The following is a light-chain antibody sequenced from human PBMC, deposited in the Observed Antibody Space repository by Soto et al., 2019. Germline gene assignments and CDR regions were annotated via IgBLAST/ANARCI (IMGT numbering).Light chain of an antibody. J-gene: IGKJ5*01. CDR3: QQTYITPIT. CDR2: SSS. Sequence: DIEMTQSPASLSASVGDRVTISCRTSQTINNNLNWYQQRPGKAPKLLIYSSSSLMSGVPPRFSGRGSGTDFTLTISSLQPEDFATYFCQQTYITPITVGQGTRLDIK. V-gene: IGKV1-39*01. CDR1: QTINNN.